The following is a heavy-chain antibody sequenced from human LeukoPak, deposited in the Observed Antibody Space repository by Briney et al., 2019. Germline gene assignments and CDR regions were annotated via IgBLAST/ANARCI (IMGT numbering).Heavy chain of an antibody. J-gene: IGHJ3*01. CDR2: IHSGGTA. CDR1: GLTVSGHY. CDR3: ARGGLGGEALEV. Sequence: PGGSLRLSCAASGLTVSGHYMSWVRQAPGKGLEWVSVIHSGGTAYYADSVKGRFTISRDNSKNTLFLQLNSLRPEDTALYYCARGGLGGEALEVWGQGTMVTVSS. V-gene: IGHV3-66*02. D-gene: IGHD3-10*01.